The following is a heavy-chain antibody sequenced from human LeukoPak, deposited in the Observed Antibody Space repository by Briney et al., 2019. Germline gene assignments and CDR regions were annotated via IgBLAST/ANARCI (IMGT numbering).Heavy chain of an antibody. CDR1: GGSISSDSYY. Sequence: SQTLSLTCTVSGGSISSDSYYWSWIRQPPGKGLEWIGYIYYSGSTNYNPSLKSRVTISVDTSKNQFSLKLSSVTAADTAVYYCARQGSGYSYGAFDYWGQGTLVTVSS. V-gene: IGHV4-61*01. D-gene: IGHD5-18*01. CDR3: ARQGSGYSYGAFDY. CDR2: IYYSGST. J-gene: IGHJ4*02.